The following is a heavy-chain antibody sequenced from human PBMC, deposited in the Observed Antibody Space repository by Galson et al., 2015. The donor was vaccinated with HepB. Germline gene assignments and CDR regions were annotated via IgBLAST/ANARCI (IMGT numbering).Heavy chain of an antibody. V-gene: IGHV3-30*18. D-gene: IGHD4-17*01. J-gene: IGHJ3*02. CDR3: ANGLYGDSGTSRGHAFDI. CDR1: GFTFSNYA. Sequence: SLRLSCAASGFTFSNYAMHWVRQAPGKGLEWVTVVSYDGSDKYYADSVKGRFTISRDNSKNTLYLQMNSLRAEDAAMYYCANGLYGDSGTSRGHAFDIWGQGTMVTVSS. CDR2: VSYDGSDK.